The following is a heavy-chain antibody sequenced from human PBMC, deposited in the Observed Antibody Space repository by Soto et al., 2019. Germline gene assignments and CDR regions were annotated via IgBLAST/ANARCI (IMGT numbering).Heavy chain of an antibody. CDR1: GYTFTSYP. D-gene: IGHD4-4*01. CDR3: ARLRGDYIWPNYYYYGMDV. Sequence: GXSVKVSCKASGYTFTSYPTHWVRQAPVQRLEWMGWIDAGNGNTKYSQKFRGRVTFTTDTSASTAYMDLSSLRSEDTAVYYCARLRGDYIWPNYYYYGMDVWGQGTTVTVSS. V-gene: IGHV1-3*01. CDR2: IDAGNGNT. J-gene: IGHJ6*02.